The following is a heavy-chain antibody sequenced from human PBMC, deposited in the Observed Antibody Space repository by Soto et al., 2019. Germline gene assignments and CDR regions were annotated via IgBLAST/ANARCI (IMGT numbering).Heavy chain of an antibody. J-gene: IGHJ6*02. CDR2: MNPNSGNT. D-gene: IGHD6-19*01. Sequence: QVQLVQSGAEVKKPGASVKVSCKASGYTFTSYDINWVREATGQGLEWMGWMNPNSGNTGYAQKFQGRVTMTRNTSISTAYMELSSLRSEDTAVYYCARAPVNYYYYGMDVWGQGTTVTVSS. CDR1: GYTFTSYD. CDR3: ARAPVNYYYYGMDV. V-gene: IGHV1-8*02.